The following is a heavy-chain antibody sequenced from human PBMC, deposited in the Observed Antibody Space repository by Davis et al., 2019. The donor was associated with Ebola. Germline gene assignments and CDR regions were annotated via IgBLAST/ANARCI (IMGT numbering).Heavy chain of an antibody. CDR3: AKGWDIVVVPAAVGGDCTGGVCSGFDY. CDR1: GFTFSSYV. Sequence: GESLKISCAASGFTFSSYVMSWVRQAPGKGLEWVSTISGSDGSTYSADSVKGRFTISRDNSKNTLYLQMKSLRAEDTAVYYCAKGWDIVVVPAAVGGDCTGGVCSGFDYWGQGTLVTVSS. V-gene: IGHV3-23*01. D-gene: IGHD2-2*01. CDR2: ISGSDGST. J-gene: IGHJ4*02.